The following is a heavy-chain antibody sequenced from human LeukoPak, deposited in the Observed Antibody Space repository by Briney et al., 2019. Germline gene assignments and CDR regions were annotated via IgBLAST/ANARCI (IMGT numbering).Heavy chain of an antibody. CDR3: ARLAIVPLEYYFDY. Sequence: KTSETVSLTCTVSGGSISSGGYSWSWIRQPPGKGLEWIGYIYHSGSTYYNPSHKSRVTISVDRSKNQFSLKLSSVTAADTAVYYCARLAIVPLEYYFDYWGQGTLVTVSS. V-gene: IGHV4-30-2*01. CDR2: IYHSGST. J-gene: IGHJ4*02. CDR1: GGSISSGGYS. D-gene: IGHD3-22*01.